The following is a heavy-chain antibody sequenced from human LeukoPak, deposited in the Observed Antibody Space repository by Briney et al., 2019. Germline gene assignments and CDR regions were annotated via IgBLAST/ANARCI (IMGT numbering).Heavy chain of an antibody. J-gene: IGHJ4*02. V-gene: IGHV3-30*18. CDR2: ISYDGSNK. D-gene: IGHD4-17*01. Sequence: PGGPLRLSCAASGFTFSSYGMHWVRQAPGKGLEWVAVISYDGSNKYYADSVKGRFTISRDNSKNTLYLQMNSLRAEDTAVYYCAKDNGDYGDYFADYWGQGTLVTVS. CDR3: AKDNGDYGDYFADY. CDR1: GFTFSSYG.